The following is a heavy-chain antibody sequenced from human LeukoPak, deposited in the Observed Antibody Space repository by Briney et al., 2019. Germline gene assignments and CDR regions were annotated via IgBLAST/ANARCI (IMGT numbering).Heavy chain of an antibody. CDR1: GFTFSSYA. Sequence: GGSLRLSCAASGFTFSSYAMHWVRQAPGKGLEYVSAISSNGGSTYYANSVKGRFTISRDNSKNTLYLQMGSLRAEDMAVYYCARGPRPSITMIVVVIPEYFQHWGQGTLVTVSS. CDR2: ISSNGGST. D-gene: IGHD3-22*01. CDR3: ARGPRPSITMIVVVIPEYFQH. J-gene: IGHJ1*01. V-gene: IGHV3-64*01.